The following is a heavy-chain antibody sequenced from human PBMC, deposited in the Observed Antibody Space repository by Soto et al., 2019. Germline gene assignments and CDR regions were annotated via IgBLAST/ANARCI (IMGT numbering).Heavy chain of an antibody. CDR1: GGSISSGGYY. Sequence: SETLSLTCTVSGGSISSGGYYWSWIRQHPGKGLEWIGYIYYNGDTYYNPSLKSRVTISLDTTQNQFSLNLRSVTAADTAIYFCATEVLVVMVSATQGDRVWFDPWGQGTLVTVSS. D-gene: IGHD2-15*01. J-gene: IGHJ5*02. CDR2: IYYNGDT. CDR3: ATEVLVVMVSATQGDRVWFDP. V-gene: IGHV4-31*03.